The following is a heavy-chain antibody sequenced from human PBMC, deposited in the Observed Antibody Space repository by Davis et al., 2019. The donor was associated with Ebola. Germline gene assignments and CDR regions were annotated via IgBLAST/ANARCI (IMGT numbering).Heavy chain of an antibody. D-gene: IGHD3-10*01. V-gene: IGHV1-69*13. J-gene: IGHJ6*03. CDR1: GYTFTGYY. Sequence: SSVHVSCKASGYTFTGYYMHWLRQAPGQGLEWMGGIIPIFGTANYAQKFQGRVTITADESTSTAYMELSSLRSEDTAVYYCASSSGSYYYMDVWGKGTTVTVSS. CDR3: ASSSGSYYYMDV. CDR2: IIPIFGTA.